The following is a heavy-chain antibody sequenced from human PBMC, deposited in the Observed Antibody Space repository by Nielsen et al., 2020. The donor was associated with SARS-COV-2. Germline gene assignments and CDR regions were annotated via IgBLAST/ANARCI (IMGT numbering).Heavy chain of an antibody. CDR2: IRSKANSYAT. J-gene: IGHJ4*02. CDR3: TRWVVGTTYTFDY. V-gene: IGHV3-73*01. CDR1: GFTFSGSA. Sequence: GESLKISCAASGFTFSGSAVHWVRQASGKGLEWVGRIRSKANSYATAYAASVKGRFTIPRDDSKNTAYLQMSSLRTEDTAVYYCTRWVVGTTYTFDYWGQGTLVTVPS. D-gene: IGHD1-26*01.